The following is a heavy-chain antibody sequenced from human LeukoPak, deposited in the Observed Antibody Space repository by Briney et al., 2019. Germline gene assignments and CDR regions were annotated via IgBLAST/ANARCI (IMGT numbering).Heavy chain of an antibody. D-gene: IGHD2-2*01. J-gene: IGHJ4*02. CDR2: IRIKANSYAT. CDR3: TRPRYCSSTSCSRFDY. V-gene: IGHV3-73*01. CDR1: GFTFSGSA. Sequence: GGSLRLSCAASGFTFSGSAMHWVRQASGKGLEWVGRIRIKANSYATAYAASVKGRFTISRDDSKNTAYLQMNSLKTEDTAVYYCTRPRYCSSTSCSRFDYWGQGTLVTVSS.